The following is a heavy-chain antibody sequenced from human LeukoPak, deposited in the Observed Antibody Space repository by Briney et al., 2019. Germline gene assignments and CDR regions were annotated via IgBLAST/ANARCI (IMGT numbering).Heavy chain of an antibody. J-gene: IGHJ5*02. V-gene: IGHV3-23*01. CDR2: ISGSGGDT. CDR1: GFTFSSFA. Sequence: GGSLRLSCAASGFTFSSFAMNWVPQAPGKGLEWVSTISGSGGDTYYADSVKGRFTISRDNSKNTLYLQMNSLRAEDTAVYYCAREPLPGTAAEGWFDPWGQGTLVTVSS. D-gene: IGHD6-13*01. CDR3: AREPLPGTAAEGWFDP.